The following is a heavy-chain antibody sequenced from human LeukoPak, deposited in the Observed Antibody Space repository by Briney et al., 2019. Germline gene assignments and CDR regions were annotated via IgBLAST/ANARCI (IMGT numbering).Heavy chain of an antibody. J-gene: IGHJ5*02. V-gene: IGHV1-24*01. CDR2: FDPEDGET. Sequence: ASVKVSCKVSGYTLTELSMHWVRQAPGKELEWMGGFDPEDGETIYAQKFQGRVTMTEDTSTDTAYMELSSLRSEDTAVYYCATDQAYSGSYNNWFDPWGQGTLVTVSS. CDR1: GYTLTELS. D-gene: IGHD1-26*01. CDR3: ATDQAYSGSYNNWFDP.